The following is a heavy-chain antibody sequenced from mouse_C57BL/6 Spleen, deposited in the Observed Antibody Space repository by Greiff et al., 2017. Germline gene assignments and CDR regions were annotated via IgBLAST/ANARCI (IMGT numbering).Heavy chain of an antibody. V-gene: IGHV1-80*01. J-gene: IGHJ2*01. CDR2: IYPGDGDT. Sequence: QVQLQQSGAELVKPGASVKISCKASGYAFSSYWMNWVKQRPGKGLEWIGQIYPGDGDTNYNGKFKGKATLTADKSSSTAYMQLSSLTSEDSAVYFCAREGGYYGSSPFDYWGQGTTLTVSS. D-gene: IGHD1-1*01. CDR1: GYAFSSYW. CDR3: AREGGYYGSSPFDY.